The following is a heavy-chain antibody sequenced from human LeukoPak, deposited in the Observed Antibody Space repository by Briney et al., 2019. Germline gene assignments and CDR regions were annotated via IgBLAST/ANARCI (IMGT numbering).Heavy chain of an antibody. J-gene: IGHJ6*03. CDR2: IYHTGST. D-gene: IGHD2-8*01. CDR3: ARGGLRVMVYRLYYMDV. V-gene: IGHV4-38-2*02. Sequence: SETLSLTCTVSGYSISSGYYWAWIRQPPGKGLEWIGNIYHTGSTYYNPSLKSRVTISVDTSKNQFSLKLSSVTAADTAVYYCARGGLRVMVYRLYYMDVWGKGTTVTVSS. CDR1: GYSISSGYY.